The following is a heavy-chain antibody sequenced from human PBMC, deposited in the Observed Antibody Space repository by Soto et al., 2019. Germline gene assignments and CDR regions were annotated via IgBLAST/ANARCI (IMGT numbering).Heavy chain of an antibody. J-gene: IGHJ3*01. D-gene: IGHD2-21*01. CDR2: IYPGDSDT. V-gene: IGHV5-51*01. Sequence: GESLKISCKGSGYTFNTYWIGWVRQMPGKGLEWMGFIYPGDSDTTYSPSFQGQVTISVDKSISAAYLQWSSLKVSDTAIYYCARHYLWMATIKNDAFDVWGQGTKVTVSS. CDR1: GYTFNTYW. CDR3: ARHYLWMATIKNDAFDV.